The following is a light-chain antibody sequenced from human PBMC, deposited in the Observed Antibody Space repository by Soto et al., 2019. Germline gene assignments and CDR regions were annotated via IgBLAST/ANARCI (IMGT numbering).Light chain of an antibody. CDR1: QGISSY. V-gene: IGKV1-8*01. Sequence: RMTQSPPSLSASTGDRVTITCRASQGISSYLAWYQQKPGKAPKLLIYAASTLQSGVPSRFSGSGSGTDFTLTISCLQSEDFATYYCQQYKVYSQTFGQGTKVDIK. J-gene: IGKJ1*01. CDR2: AAS. CDR3: QQYKVYSQT.